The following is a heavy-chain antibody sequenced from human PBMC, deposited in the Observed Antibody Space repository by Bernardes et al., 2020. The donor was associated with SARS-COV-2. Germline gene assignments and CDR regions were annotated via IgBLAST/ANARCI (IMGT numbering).Heavy chain of an antibody. V-gene: IGHV4-39*01. CDR1: GGSISSRSYY. J-gene: IGHJ3*02. Sequence: LSLTCTVSGGSISSRSYYWGWIRQPPGKGLEWIGSIYYSGSTYYNPSLKSRVTISVDTSKSQFSLNLSSVTAADTAVYFCARQGTTVTTSRPIHPFDIWGQGTMVTVSS. CDR3: ARQGTTVTTSRPIHPFDI. CDR2: IYYSGST. D-gene: IGHD4-4*01.